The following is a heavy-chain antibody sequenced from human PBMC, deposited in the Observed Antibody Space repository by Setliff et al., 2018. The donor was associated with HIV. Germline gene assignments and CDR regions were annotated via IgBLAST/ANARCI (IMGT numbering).Heavy chain of an antibody. D-gene: IGHD4-17*01. CDR3: ARLMRDYGEYD. Sequence: SETLSLTCSVSGYSISTGYYWAWIRQSPGRGLEWIGSLYHRGSPSYSPSLRSRVTLSADTSKNQVSLKLISVTAADTAVYYCARLMRDYGEYDWGQGTLVTVSS. CDR2: LYHRGSP. CDR1: GYSISTGYY. V-gene: IGHV4-38-2*01. J-gene: IGHJ4*02.